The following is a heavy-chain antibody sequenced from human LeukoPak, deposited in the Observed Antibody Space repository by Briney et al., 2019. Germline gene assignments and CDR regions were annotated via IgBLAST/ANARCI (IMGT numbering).Heavy chain of an antibody. CDR2: ISYDGSNK. CDR3: ASLSLAHTMAGVGLAY. CDR1: GFTFRCYA. V-gene: IGHV3-30-3*01. D-gene: IGHD1-26*01. Sequence: QPGGSLRLSCAASGFTFRCYAIQSIRQAPGKGLEWVAVISYDGSNKYYADSVKGRFTISRDNSKNKLYLQMNSLRAEDTAGYYCASLSLAHTMAGVGLAYWGQGTLVTVSS. J-gene: IGHJ4*02.